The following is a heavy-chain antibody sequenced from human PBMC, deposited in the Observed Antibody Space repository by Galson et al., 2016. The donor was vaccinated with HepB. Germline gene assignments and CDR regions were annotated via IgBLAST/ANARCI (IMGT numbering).Heavy chain of an antibody. V-gene: IGHV3-30*18. CDR2: ISSEGRSE. J-gene: IGHJ4*02. D-gene: IGHD5-24*01. CDR3: AKGRWYFDS. CDR1: GFTFSTYG. Sequence: SLRLSCAASGFTFSTYGMHWVRQAPGKGLEWLALISSEGRSEPYADSVKGRVTISRDNSKNTLYLQMHSLRGEDTAVYYCAKGRWYFDSWGQGTLVTVSS.